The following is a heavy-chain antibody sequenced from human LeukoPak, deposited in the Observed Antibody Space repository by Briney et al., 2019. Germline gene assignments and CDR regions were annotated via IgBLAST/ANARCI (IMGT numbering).Heavy chain of an antibody. CDR2: INHSGST. CDR3: ARLKRPPLRYFDWPNWFDP. CDR1: GGSFSGYY. Sequence: SETLSLACAVYGGSFSGYYWSWIRQPPGKGLEWIGEINHSGSTNYNPSLKSRVTISVDTSKNQFSLKLSSVTAADTAVYYCARLKRPPLRYFDWPNWFDPWGQGTLVTVSS. D-gene: IGHD3-9*01. J-gene: IGHJ5*02. V-gene: IGHV4-34*01.